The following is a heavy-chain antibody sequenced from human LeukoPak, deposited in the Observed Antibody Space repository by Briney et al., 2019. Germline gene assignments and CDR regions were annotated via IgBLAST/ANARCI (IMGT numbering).Heavy chain of an antibody. Sequence: SETLSLTCTVSGYSISSGYYWGWIRQPPGKGLEWIGSIYYSGSTYYNPSLKSRVTISVDTSKNQFSLKLSSVTAADTAVYYCARRRNLYSSSWYVGGWFDPWGQGTLVTVSS. V-gene: IGHV4-38-2*02. CDR1: GYSISSGYY. J-gene: IGHJ5*02. CDR3: ARRRNLYSSSWYVGGWFDP. D-gene: IGHD6-13*01. CDR2: IYYSGST.